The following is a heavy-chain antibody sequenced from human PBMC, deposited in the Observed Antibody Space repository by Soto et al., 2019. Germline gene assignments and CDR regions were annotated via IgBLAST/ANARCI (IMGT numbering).Heavy chain of an antibody. Sequence: SVKVSCKASGGTFSSYAISWVRQAPGQGLEWMGGIIPIFGTANYAQKFQGRVTITADESTSTAYMEPSSLRSEDAAVYYCASEGEMATIVDYWGQGTLVTVSS. D-gene: IGHD5-12*01. CDR2: IIPIFGTA. V-gene: IGHV1-69*13. CDR3: ASEGEMATIVDY. CDR1: GGTFSSYA. J-gene: IGHJ4*02.